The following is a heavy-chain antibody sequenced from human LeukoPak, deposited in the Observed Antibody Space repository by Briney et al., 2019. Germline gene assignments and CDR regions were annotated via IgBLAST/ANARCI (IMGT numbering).Heavy chain of an antibody. CDR2: ISGSGGST. J-gene: IGHJ4*02. CDR3: ARDGGYDFWSGYYQDY. D-gene: IGHD3-3*01. V-gene: IGHV3-23*01. Sequence: AGGSLRLSCAASGFTFSSYAMSWVRQAPGKGLEWVSAISGSGGSTYYADSVKGRFTISRDNSKNTLYLQMNSLRAEDTAVYYCARDGGYDFWSGYYQDYWGQGTLVTVSS. CDR1: GFTFSSYA.